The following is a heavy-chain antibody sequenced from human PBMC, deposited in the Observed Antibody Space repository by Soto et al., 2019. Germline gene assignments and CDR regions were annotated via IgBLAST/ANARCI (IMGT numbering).Heavy chain of an antibody. V-gene: IGHV4-34*01. J-gene: IGHJ6*02. Sequence: SETLSLTCAVYGGSFSGYYWSWIRQPPGKGLEWIGEINHSGSTNYNPSLKSRVTISVDTPKNQFSLKLSSVTAADTAVYYCASSYYDGWSGSLFYGMDVWGQGTTVTVSS. CDR2: INHSGST. CDR1: GGSFSGYY. CDR3: ASSYYDGWSGSLFYGMDV. D-gene: IGHD3-3*01.